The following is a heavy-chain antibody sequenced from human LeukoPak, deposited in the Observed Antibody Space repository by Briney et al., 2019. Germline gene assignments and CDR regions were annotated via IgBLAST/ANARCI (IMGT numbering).Heavy chain of an antibody. CDR3: ASGKEGLLLDFDY. D-gene: IGHD2-15*01. Sequence: SEILSLTCTVSGGSISSGGYYWSWIRQHPGKGLEWIGYIYYSGSTYYNPSLKSRVTISVDTSKNQFSLKLSSVTAADTAVYYCASGKEGLLLDFDYWGQGTLVTVSS. V-gene: IGHV4-31*03. CDR1: GGSISSGGYY. J-gene: IGHJ4*02. CDR2: IYYSGST.